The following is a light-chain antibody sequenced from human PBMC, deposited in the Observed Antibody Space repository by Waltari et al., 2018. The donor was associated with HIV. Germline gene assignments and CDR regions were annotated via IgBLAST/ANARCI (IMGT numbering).Light chain of an antibody. CDR2: AAS. Sequence: DIQMSQSPSSLSAHLGDSVTIPCRATEDIAHFLNWYQQRPGRVPRLLIYAASTLRSGIPSRFFGNGSGTDFFLTISSLQRDDAGTYFCQQAFSSPPLYTFGPGTKLEI. CDR1: EDIAHF. V-gene: IGKV1-27*01. J-gene: IGKJ2*01. CDR3: QQAFSSPPLYT.